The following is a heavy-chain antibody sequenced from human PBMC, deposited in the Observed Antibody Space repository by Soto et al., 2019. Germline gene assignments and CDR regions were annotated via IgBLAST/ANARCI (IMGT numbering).Heavy chain of an antibody. V-gene: IGHV3-21*01. CDR1: GFTFSSYS. Sequence: PRGSLRLSCAASGFTFSSYSMHWVRQAPGKGLEWVSSISSSSSYIYYADSVKGRFTISRDNAKNSLYLQMNSLRAEDTAVYYCARDLDYYGSGSYDAFDIWGQGTMVTVSS. CDR2: ISSSSSYI. D-gene: IGHD3-10*01. CDR3: ARDLDYYGSGSYDAFDI. J-gene: IGHJ3*02.